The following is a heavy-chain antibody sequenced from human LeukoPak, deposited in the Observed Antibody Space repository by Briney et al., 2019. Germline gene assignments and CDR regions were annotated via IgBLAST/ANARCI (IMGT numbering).Heavy chain of an antibody. Sequence: SETLSLTCTVSGVSISSYYWSWIRQPPGKGLEWIGCIYYSGSTNYNPSLKSRVTISVDTSKNQFSLKLSSVTAADTAVYYCARVPVAGDYYYYGMDVWGQGTTVTVSS. D-gene: IGHD6-19*01. V-gene: IGHV4-59*01. CDR2: IYYSGST. J-gene: IGHJ6*02. CDR1: GVSISSYY. CDR3: ARVPVAGDYYYYGMDV.